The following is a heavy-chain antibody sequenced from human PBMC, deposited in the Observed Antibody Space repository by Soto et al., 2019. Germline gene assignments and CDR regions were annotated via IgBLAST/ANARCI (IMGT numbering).Heavy chain of an antibody. CDR1: GGSISSYY. D-gene: IGHD1-1*01. CDR2: SFSSGSP. CDR3: ARDRNWQGSYGMDV. Sequence: QVQLQESGPGLVKPSETLSLTCTVSGGSISSYYWNWIRQPPGKGLEWIGYSFSSGSPNHNHSLKSRVTSAVHTSKNQSSLKLNSVTAADTAVYYCARDRNWQGSYGMDVWGQGTTVTVSS. V-gene: IGHV4-59*01. J-gene: IGHJ6*02.